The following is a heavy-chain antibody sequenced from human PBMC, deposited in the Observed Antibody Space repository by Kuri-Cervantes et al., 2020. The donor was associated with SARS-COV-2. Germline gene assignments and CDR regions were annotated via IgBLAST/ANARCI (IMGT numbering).Heavy chain of an antibody. J-gene: IGHJ6*03. CDR1: GGSFSSYY. CDR2: IYTSGST. Sequence: SETLSLTCTASGGSFSSYYWSWIRQPAGKGLEWIGRIYTSGSTNYNPSLKRRVTMSVDTSKNQFSLKLSSVTAADTAVYYCARVRVGYYYGSGRGDYYYYYMDVWGKGTTVTVSS. D-gene: IGHD3-10*01. V-gene: IGHV4-4*07. CDR3: ARVRVGYYYGSGRGDYYYYYMDV.